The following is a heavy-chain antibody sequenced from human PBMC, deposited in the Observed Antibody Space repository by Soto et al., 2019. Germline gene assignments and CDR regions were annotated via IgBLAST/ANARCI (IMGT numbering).Heavy chain of an antibody. J-gene: IGHJ4*02. CDR3: AKASDYIWGRYPRELDY. D-gene: IGHD3-16*02. CDR1: GFTFNNFA. CDR2: ISRSGGAA. Sequence: EVQLLESGGGLVQPGGSLRLSCAASGFTFNNFAIFWVRQAPGRGLEWVSSISRSGGAAHYADSVNGRFTVSRDNSKNTVFLQMDSLRADDTAVYYCAKASDYIWGRYPRELDYWGQGTLVTVSS. V-gene: IGHV3-23*01.